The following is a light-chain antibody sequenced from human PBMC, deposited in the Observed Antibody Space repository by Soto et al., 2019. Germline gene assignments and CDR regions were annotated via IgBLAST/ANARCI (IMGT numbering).Light chain of an antibody. Sequence: EVVLTQSPGTLSLSPGERATLSCRASQSVSSPYLAWYQQRPGQAPRLLIYGTSTRATGIPDRFSGSGSATDFTLTFSTLEPEDFAVYYCQHYYYSPRTFGQATKVEFK. CDR2: GTS. CDR1: QSVSSPY. J-gene: IGKJ1*01. CDR3: QHYYYSPRT. V-gene: IGKV3-20*01.